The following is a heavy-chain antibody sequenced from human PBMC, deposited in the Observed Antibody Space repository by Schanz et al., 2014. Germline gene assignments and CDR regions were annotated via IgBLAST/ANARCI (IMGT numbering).Heavy chain of an antibody. Sequence: QVQLVQSGGGVVQPGGSLRLSCAASGFTFNSYSMHWVRQAPGRGLEWVAFIRYDGSSKYYADSVRGRFTISRDDSKNTLYLQMNSLRPEDTAVYYCAKEDRNHNSDYVYWGQGTLVTVSS. CDR3: AKEDRNHNSDYVY. CDR1: GFTFNSYS. V-gene: IGHV3-30*02. D-gene: IGHD3-22*01. CDR2: IRYDGSSK. J-gene: IGHJ4*02.